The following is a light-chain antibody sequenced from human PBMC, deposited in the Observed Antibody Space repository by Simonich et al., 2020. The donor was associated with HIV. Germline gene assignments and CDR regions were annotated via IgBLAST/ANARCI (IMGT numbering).Light chain of an antibody. CDR3: QSYDSSNHVV. Sequence: NFILTQPHSVSESPGKTVIISCTRSSGSIASKYVQWYQQRPGSSPTTVIYEDNQRPSGVPDRFSGSIDSSSNSASLTISGLKTEDEADYYCQSYDSSNHVVFGGGTKLTVL. V-gene: IGLV6-57*01. CDR1: SGSIASKY. J-gene: IGLJ2*01. CDR2: EDN.